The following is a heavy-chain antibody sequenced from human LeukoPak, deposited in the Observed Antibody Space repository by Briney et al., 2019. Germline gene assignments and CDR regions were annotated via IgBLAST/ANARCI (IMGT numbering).Heavy chain of an antibody. Sequence: GGSLRLSCAASGFTFSNYEMNWVRQAPGKGLQWVSSISSSSSYISYADSVKGRFTISRDNAKNSLYLQMNSLRAEDTAVYYCARDQTGHWGQGTLVTVSS. CDR3: ARDQTGH. V-gene: IGHV3-21*01. CDR1: GFTFSNYE. CDR2: ISSSSSYI. D-gene: IGHD1-14*01. J-gene: IGHJ4*02.